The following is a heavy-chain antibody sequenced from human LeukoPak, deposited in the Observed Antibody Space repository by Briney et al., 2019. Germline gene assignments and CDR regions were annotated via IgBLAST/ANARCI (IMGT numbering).Heavy chain of an antibody. D-gene: IGHD6-19*01. J-gene: IGHJ4*02. CDR3: ARQSNNGWSDLQY. Sequence: GESLKISCKGSGYSFATYWIGWVRQMPGKGLEWMGIIYPGDSDTRYSPSFQGQVTISADKSISTAYLQWGSLKASDTAMYYCARQSNNGWSDLQYWGQGTLVTVSS. CDR1: GYSFATYW. V-gene: IGHV5-51*01. CDR2: IYPGDSDT.